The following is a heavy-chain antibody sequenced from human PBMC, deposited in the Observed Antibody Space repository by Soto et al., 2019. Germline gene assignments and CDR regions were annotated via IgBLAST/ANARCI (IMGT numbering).Heavy chain of an antibody. CDR2: IIPIFGTA. CDR3: ARGGPSGDINWFDP. CDR1: GGTFSSYA. Sequence: QVQLVQSGAEVKKPGSSVKVSCKASGGTFSSYAISWVRQAPGQGLEWMGGIIPIFGTANYAQKFQGRVTITADESTSKAYMERSSLRSEETAVYYCARGGPSGDINWFDPWGQGTLVTVSS. D-gene: IGHD2-21*02. V-gene: IGHV1-69*12. J-gene: IGHJ5*02.